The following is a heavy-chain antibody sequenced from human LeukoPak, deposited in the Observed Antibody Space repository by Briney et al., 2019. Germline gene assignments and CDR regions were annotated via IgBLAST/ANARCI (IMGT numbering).Heavy chain of an antibody. CDR2: ISGSSSPI. CDR1: GFTFSIYS. J-gene: IGHJ4*02. Sequence: SGGSLRLSCAASGFTFSIYSMTWVRQAQGNGLEWVSYISGSSSPIYYADSVKGRFTISRDNAKNSLYLQMNSLRDEDTAVYYCARDHYSRNDYWGQGTLVTVSS. CDR3: ARDHYSRNDY. D-gene: IGHD6-13*01. V-gene: IGHV3-48*02.